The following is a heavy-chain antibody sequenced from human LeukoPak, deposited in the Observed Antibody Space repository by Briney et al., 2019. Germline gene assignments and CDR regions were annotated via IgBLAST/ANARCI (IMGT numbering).Heavy chain of an antibody. D-gene: IGHD3-22*01. J-gene: IGHJ4*02. CDR1: GGSISSGTYY. V-gene: IGHV4-61*02. Sequence: PSETLSLTCTVSGGSISSGTYYWTWIRQPAGKGLEWIGRIYSSGSTSYNPSLDSRVRISIDTSKNQFSLKLSSVTAADTAVYYCASGLVVTYFDYWGQGTLVTVSS. CDR2: IYSSGST. CDR3: ASGLVVTYFDY.